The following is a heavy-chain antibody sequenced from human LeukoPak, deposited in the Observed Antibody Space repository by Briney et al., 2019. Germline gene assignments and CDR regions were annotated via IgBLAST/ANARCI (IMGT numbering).Heavy chain of an antibody. D-gene: IGHD4-17*01. Sequence: GGSLRLSCAASGFTFSSYGMHWVRQAPGKGLEWVAFIRYDGSNKYYADSVKGRFTISRDNSKNTLYLQMNSLRAEDTAVYYCAKARDYGEASEAYYYYYMDVWGKGTTVTVSS. CDR3: AKARDYGEASEAYYYYYMDV. V-gene: IGHV3-30*02. CDR1: GFTFSSYG. CDR2: IRYDGSNK. J-gene: IGHJ6*03.